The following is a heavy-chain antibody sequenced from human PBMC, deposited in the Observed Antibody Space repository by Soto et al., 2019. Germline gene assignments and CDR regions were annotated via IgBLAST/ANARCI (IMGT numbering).Heavy chain of an antibody. CDR1: GFTFGSYS. CDR2: ISSSSSTI. V-gene: IGHV3-48*02. J-gene: IGHJ6*02. CDR3: SRDSISWETKNYAYDGMGV. D-gene: IGHD2-2*01. Sequence: PGGSLRLSCVASGFTFGSYSMNWVRQAPGKGLVWVSYISSSSSTIYYADSVKGRFTISRDNAKNSLYLQMNSLRDEDAAVYYCSRDSISWETKNYAYDGMGVWGQGTTVTVSS.